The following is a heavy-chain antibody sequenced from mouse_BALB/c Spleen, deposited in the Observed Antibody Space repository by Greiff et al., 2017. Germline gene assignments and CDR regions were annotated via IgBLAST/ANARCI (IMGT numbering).Heavy chain of an antibody. Sequence: EVQGVESGPELVKPGASVKISCKASGYTFTDYNMHWVKQSHGKSLEWIGYIYPYNGGTGYNQKFKSKATLTVDNSSSTAYMELRSLTSEDSAVYYCARGYGSSCDYWGQGTTLTVSS. CDR1: GYTFTDYN. CDR2: IYPYNGGT. CDR3: ARGYGSSCDY. J-gene: IGHJ2*01. V-gene: IGHV1S29*02. D-gene: IGHD1-1*01.